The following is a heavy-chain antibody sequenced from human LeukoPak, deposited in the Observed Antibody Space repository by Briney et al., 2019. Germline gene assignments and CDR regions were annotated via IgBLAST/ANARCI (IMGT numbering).Heavy chain of an antibody. V-gene: IGHV1-18*01. D-gene: IGHD2-8*01. CDR3: ARDSIVLMVYAMPNWFDP. Sequence: AASVKVSCKASGYTSTSYGISWVRQAPGQGLEWMGWINAYNGNTNYAQKLQGRVTMTTDTSTSTAYMELRSLRSDDTAVYYCARDSIVLMVYAMPNWFDPWGQGTLVTVSS. J-gene: IGHJ5*02. CDR1: GYTSTSYG. CDR2: INAYNGNT.